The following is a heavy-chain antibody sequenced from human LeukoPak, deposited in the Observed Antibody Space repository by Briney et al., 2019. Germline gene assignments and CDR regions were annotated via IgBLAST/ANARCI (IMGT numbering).Heavy chain of an antibody. Sequence: GGSLRLSCVASGFTFTSHGMNWVRQAPGKGLEWVSSITSSSSYIYYGDSVKGRFTTSRDNAKNSLFLQMHSLRAEDTAVYYCARVDNNGLYSEYFDHWGQGTLVTVSS. J-gene: IGHJ1*01. CDR3: ARVDNNGLYSEYFDH. V-gene: IGHV3-21*01. CDR1: GFTFTSHG. CDR2: ITSSSSYI. D-gene: IGHD6-19*01.